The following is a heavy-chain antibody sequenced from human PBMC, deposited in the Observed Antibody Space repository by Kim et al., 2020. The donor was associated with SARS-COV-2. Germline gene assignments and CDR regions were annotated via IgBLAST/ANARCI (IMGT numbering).Heavy chain of an antibody. CDR1: GFTFSSYS. CDR2: ISSSSSTI. CDR3: ARDGGSPGIAVAGTGLVAFDI. V-gene: IGHV3-48*02. D-gene: IGHD6-19*01. Sequence: GGSLRLSCAASGFTFSSYSMNWVRQAPGKGLEWVSYISSSSSTIYYADSVKGRFTISRDNAKNSLYLQMNSLRDEDTAVYYCARDGGSPGIAVAGTGLVAFDIWGQGTMVTVSS. J-gene: IGHJ3*02.